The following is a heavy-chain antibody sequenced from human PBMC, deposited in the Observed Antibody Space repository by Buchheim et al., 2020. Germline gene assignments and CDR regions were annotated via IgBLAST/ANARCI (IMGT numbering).Heavy chain of an antibody. Sequence: EVQLVESGGGLVQPGGSLRLSCVASGLTFSRHWMTWVRQAPGRGLEWVANIKQDGGEEYYVDSVKGRFTISRDNAKHSLHLQMNSLRAEDTAVYYCARGSGGHDNWGQGTL. J-gene: IGHJ4*02. CDR1: GLTFSRHW. CDR3: ARGSGGHDN. V-gene: IGHV3-7*01. D-gene: IGHD6-19*01. CDR2: IKQDGGEE.